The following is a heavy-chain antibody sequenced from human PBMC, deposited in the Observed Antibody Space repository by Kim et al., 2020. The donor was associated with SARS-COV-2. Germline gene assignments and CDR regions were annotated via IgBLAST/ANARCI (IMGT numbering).Heavy chain of an antibody. CDR3: ARDRGGAYHLDAFDI. J-gene: IGHJ3*02. V-gene: IGHV3-33*01. D-gene: IGHD3-16*01. CDR2: IWYDGSNK. CDR1: GFTFSSYG. Sequence: GGSLRLSCAASGFTFSSYGMHWVRQAPGKGLEWVAVIWYDGSNKYYADSVKGRFTISRDNSKNTLYLQMNSLRAEDTAVYYCARDRGGAYHLDAFDIWGQGTMVTVSS.